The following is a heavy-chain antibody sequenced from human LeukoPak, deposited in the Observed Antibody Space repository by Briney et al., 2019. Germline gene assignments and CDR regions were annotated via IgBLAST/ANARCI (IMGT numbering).Heavy chain of an antibody. CDR2: ISSSGSTI. CDR3: AREPIGTVTSGF. V-gene: IGHV3-48*03. Sequence: GGSLRLSCAASGFTFSGFQMNWFRQAPGKGLEWVSFISSSGSTIYYADSVKGRFTISRDNAKNSMSLQMNSLRGEDTAVYYCAREPIGTVTSGFWGQGTLVTVSS. CDR1: GFTFSGFQ. D-gene: IGHD4-17*01. J-gene: IGHJ4*02.